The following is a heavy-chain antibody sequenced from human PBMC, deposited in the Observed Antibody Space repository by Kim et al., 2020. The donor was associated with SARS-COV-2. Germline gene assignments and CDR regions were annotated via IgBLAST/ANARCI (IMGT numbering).Heavy chain of an antibody. CDR2: INHSGST. V-gene: IGHV4-34*01. CDR3: ARVGRITIFGVVRPRGYY. Sequence: SETLSLTCAVYGGSFSGYYWSWIRQPPGKGLEWIGEINHSGSTNYNPSLKSRVTISVDTSKNQFSLKLSSVTDADTAVYYCARVGRITIFGVVRPRGYY. CDR1: GGSFSGYY. J-gene: IGHJ4*01. D-gene: IGHD3-3*01.